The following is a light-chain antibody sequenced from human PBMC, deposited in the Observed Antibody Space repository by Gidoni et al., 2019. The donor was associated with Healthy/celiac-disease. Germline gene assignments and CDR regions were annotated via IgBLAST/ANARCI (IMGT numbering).Light chain of an antibody. V-gene: IGLV1-40*01. Sequence: QSVRTQPPSVSGAPGQRVTISCTGSSSNIVAGYDVHWYQQLPGTAPKLLIYGNSNRPSGVPDRFSGSTSGPSASLAITGLQAEDEADYYCQSYDSSLSGWVFGGGTKLTVL. CDR3: QSYDSSLSGWV. J-gene: IGLJ3*02. CDR1: SSNIVAGYD. CDR2: GNS.